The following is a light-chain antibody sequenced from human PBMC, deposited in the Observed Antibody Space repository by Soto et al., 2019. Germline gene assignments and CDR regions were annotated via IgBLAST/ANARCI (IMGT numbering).Light chain of an antibody. V-gene: IGKV3-15*01. CDR3: QQYNNWPPIT. Sequence: EVVMTQSPATLSVSPGERATLSCRASQTVSSNLAWYQQKPGQAPRILIYGASTRATGIPARFSGSGSGTEFTLTISSLQSEDFAIYYCQQYNNWPPITFGQGTKLEIK. CDR2: GAS. CDR1: QTVSSN. J-gene: IGKJ2*01.